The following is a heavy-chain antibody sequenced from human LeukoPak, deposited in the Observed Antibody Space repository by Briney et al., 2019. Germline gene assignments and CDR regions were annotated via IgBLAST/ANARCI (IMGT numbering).Heavy chain of an antibody. CDR1: GYTFTSYG. Sequence: ASVKVSCKASGYTFTSYGISWVRQAPGQGLAGMGWISAYNGNTNYAQNLQGRVTMTTDTSTSTAYMELRSLRSDDTAVYYCARDLRFGELLRYYYYGMDVWGQGTTVTVSS. CDR2: ISAYNGNT. D-gene: IGHD3-10*01. J-gene: IGHJ6*02. CDR3: ARDLRFGELLRYYYYGMDV. V-gene: IGHV1-18*01.